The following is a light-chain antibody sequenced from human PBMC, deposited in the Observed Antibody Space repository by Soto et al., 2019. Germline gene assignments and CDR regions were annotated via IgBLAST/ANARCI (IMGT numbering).Light chain of an antibody. CDR3: QHYGSSPAS. Sequence: EIVLTQSPGTLSLSPGERATLSCRASQSVSSSYLAWYQQKPGQAPRLLIYGASSRATGIPDRFSGSGSGTDFTLTISSLEPEDFAVYYGQHYGSSPASFGGGTKVEIK. V-gene: IGKV3-20*01. J-gene: IGKJ4*01. CDR1: QSVSSSY. CDR2: GAS.